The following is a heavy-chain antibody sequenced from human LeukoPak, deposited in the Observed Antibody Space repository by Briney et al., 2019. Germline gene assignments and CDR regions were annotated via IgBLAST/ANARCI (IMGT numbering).Heavy chain of an antibody. D-gene: IGHD3-22*01. V-gene: IGHV4-61*02. J-gene: IGHJ5*02. CDR2: IHTSGST. Sequence: SQTLSLTCAVSGGSITSGSYYWSWIRQPAGKGLEWIGRIHTSGSTNYNSSLKSRVTISVDTSKNQFSLKLSSVTAADTAVYYCARVAYYFDGSGSPPFRWFDPWGQGILVTVSS. CDR3: ARVAYYFDGSGSPPFRWFDP. CDR1: GGSITSGSYY.